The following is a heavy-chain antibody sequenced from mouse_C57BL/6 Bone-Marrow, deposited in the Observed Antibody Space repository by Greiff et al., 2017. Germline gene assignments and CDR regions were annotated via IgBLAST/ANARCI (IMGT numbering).Heavy chain of an antibody. D-gene: IGHD1-1*01. CDR3: ARRVVTTVVATRTWFAD. CDR2: ISTYYGDA. CDR1: GYTFTDYA. V-gene: IGHV1-67*01. Sequence: QVQLQQSGPELVRPGVSVQISCKGSGYTFTDYAMHWVKQSHSKSLEWIGVISTYYGDASYNQKFKDKATMTVDKSSSTAYMELARLTSEDSDVYYCARRVVTTVVATRTWFADWGQGTLVTVSA. J-gene: IGHJ3*01.